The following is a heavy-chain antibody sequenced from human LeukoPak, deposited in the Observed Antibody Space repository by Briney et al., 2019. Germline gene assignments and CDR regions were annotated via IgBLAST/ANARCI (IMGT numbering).Heavy chain of an antibody. V-gene: IGHV4-59*01. J-gene: IGHJ4*02. CDR3: ALVPMSYYDSSGYYLY. D-gene: IGHD3-22*01. Sequence: PSETLSLTSTVSGGSISSYYWSWIRQPPGKGLEWIGYIYYSGSTNYNPSLKSRVTISVDTSKNQFSLKLSSATAADTAVYYCALVPMSYYDSSGYYLYWGQGTLVTVSS. CDR2: IYYSGST. CDR1: GGSISSYY.